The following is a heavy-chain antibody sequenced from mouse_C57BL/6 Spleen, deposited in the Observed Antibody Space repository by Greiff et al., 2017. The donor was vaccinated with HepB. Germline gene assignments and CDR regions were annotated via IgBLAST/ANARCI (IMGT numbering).Heavy chain of an antibody. CDR2: IWSGGST. V-gene: IGHV2-2*01. D-gene: IGHD1-1*01. CDR1: GFSLTSYG. CDR3: ASYYYGSSYGFAY. J-gene: IGHJ3*01. Sequence: VQLQQSGPGLVQPSQSLSITCTVSGFSLTSYGVHWVRQSPGKGLEWLGVIWSGGSTDYNAAFISRLSISKDNSKSQVFFKMNSLQADDTAIYYCASYYYGSSYGFAYWDQGTLVTVSA.